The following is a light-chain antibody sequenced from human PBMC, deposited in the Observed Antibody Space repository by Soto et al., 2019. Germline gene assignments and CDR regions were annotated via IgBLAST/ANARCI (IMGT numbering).Light chain of an antibody. CDR3: QHYHSWPLT. CDR1: QSVSRN. Sequence: EIVMTQSPAALSVSPGEKTTLSCRASQSVSRNLAWYQQRPGQTPRLLIYGASTRATAIPARFSAIGSGSEFTLTISSLQSEHFAVYYCQHYHSWPLTFGGGTKVAIK. J-gene: IGKJ4*02. CDR2: GAS. V-gene: IGKV3-15*01.